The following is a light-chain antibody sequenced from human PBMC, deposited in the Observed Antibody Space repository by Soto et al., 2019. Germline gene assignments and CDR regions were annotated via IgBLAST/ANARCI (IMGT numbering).Light chain of an antibody. CDR3: SSYTTSTSFIL. Sequence: QSALTQPASVSGSPGQSITISCTGTSSDIGNYDFVSWYQQVPGTAPTAMIYEVSSRPSGVSNRFSGSKSGNTASLTISGLQAEDEAYYYCSSYTTSTSFILFGGGTKVTVL. J-gene: IGLJ3*02. V-gene: IGLV2-14*01. CDR2: EVS. CDR1: SSDIGNYDF.